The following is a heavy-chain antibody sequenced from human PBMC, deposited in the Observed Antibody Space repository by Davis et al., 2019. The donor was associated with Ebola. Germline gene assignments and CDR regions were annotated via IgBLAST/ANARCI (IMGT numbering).Heavy chain of an antibody. Sequence: MPSETLSLTCAVYGGSFSGYYWSWIRQPPGKGLEWIGEINHGGSTNYNPSLKSRVTISVDTSKNQFSLKLSSVTAADTAVYYCARDRSRAAARRWFDPWGQGTLVTVSS. CDR2: INHGGST. CDR1: GGSFSGYY. CDR3: ARDRSRAAARRWFDP. J-gene: IGHJ5*02. V-gene: IGHV4-34*01. D-gene: IGHD6-6*01.